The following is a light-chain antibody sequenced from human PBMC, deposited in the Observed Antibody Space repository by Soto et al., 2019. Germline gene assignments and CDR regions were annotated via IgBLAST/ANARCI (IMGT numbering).Light chain of an antibody. CDR2: EVS. V-gene: IGLV2-8*01. Sequence: QSALTQPASVSGSPGQSITISCSGTSSDVGSYDHVAWYQQFPGKTPKLTIYEVSNRPSGVPDRFSGSKSGNTASLTVSGLQAADEADYFCKSYAGSNTYVFGSGTKLTVL. J-gene: IGLJ1*01. CDR1: SSDVGSYDH. CDR3: KSYAGSNTYV.